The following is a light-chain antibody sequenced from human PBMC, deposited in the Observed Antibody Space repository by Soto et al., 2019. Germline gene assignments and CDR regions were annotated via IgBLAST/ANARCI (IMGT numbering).Light chain of an antibody. CDR3: QHRGT. V-gene: IGKV3-11*01. CDR1: QSVSSY. J-gene: IGKJ5*01. CDR2: DES. Sequence: EIVLTQSPATLSFSPGERATLSCRASQSVSSYLGWYQQKPGQAPRLLIYDESNMATGIPARFSGSGSGTDFTLTISSLEPEDFAVYHCQHRGTFGQGTRLEIK.